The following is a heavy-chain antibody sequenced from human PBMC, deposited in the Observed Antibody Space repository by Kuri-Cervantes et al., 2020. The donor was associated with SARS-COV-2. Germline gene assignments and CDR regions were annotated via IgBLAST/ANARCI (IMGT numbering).Heavy chain of an antibody. CDR1: GFIFSNYA. CDR2: ISHSGSTI. V-gene: IGHV3-23*01. J-gene: IGHJ2*01. D-gene: IGHD2-21*02. Sequence: GESLKISCAAAGFIFSNYAMSWVRQAPGKGLGWVSTISHSGSTIHYADSVKGRFTISRDSSKNTLFLRMYSLRGDDTAVYYCARDVEGGDRYLDHWGRGTLVTVSS. CDR3: ARDVEGGDRYLDH.